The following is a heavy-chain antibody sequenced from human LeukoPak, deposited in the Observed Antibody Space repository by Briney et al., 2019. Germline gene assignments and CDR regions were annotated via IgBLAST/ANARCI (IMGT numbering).Heavy chain of an antibody. Sequence: SETLSLTCTVSGGSISSGGYYWRWLRQPPGKGLEWIGYIYHSGSTYYNSSLKSRVTISVDRSKNQFSLKLSSVTAADTAVYYCARGGIEYSSSSVDYWGQGTLVTVSS. D-gene: IGHD6-6*01. CDR1: GGSISSGGYY. V-gene: IGHV4-30-2*01. CDR3: ARGGIEYSSSSVDY. CDR2: IYHSGST. J-gene: IGHJ4*02.